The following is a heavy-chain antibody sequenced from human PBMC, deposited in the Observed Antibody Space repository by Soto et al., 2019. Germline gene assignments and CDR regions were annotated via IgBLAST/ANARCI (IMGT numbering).Heavy chain of an antibody. V-gene: IGHV3-23*01. CDR2: IIGSGGST. D-gene: IGHD3-10*01. CDR1: GFTFSSYA. Sequence: EVQLLKSGGGLVQPGGSLRLACAASGFTFSSYAMRWVRQAPGKGLEWGSAIIGSGGSTYYADSVKGRFTISRDNSKNTLYLQMNSLRAEDTAVYYCGKEPLWFGDYLGYWFQGTLVTVSS. J-gene: IGHJ4*02. CDR3: GKEPLWFGDYLGY.